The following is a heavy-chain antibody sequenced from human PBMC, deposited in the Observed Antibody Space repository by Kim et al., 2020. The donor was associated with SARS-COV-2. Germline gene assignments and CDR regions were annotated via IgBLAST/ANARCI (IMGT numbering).Heavy chain of an antibody. Sequence: KRRVTISGDNAKNSLYLQMNSLTAEDTALYYCAKEILWLGELLFGAFDIWGQGTMVTVSS. V-gene: IGHV3-9*01. CDR3: AKEILWLGELLFGAFDI. J-gene: IGHJ3*02. D-gene: IGHD3-10*01.